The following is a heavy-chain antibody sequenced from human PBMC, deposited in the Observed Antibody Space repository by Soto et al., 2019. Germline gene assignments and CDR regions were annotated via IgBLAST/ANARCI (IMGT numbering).Heavy chain of an antibody. D-gene: IGHD3-3*01. Sequence: QVQLVQSGAEVKKPGASVKVSCKASGYTFTSYGISWVRQAPGQGLEWMGWISAYNGNTNYAQKLQGRVTMTTDTSTSTAYMELRSLRSYDTAVYYCARDARITIFGLLGMDVWGQGTTVTVSS. CDR1: GYTFTSYG. CDR2: ISAYNGNT. V-gene: IGHV1-18*01. J-gene: IGHJ6*02. CDR3: ARDARITIFGLLGMDV.